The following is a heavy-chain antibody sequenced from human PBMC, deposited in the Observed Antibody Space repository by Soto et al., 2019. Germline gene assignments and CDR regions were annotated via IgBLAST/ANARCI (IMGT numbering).Heavy chain of an antibody. V-gene: IGHV4-34*01. CDR3: ARGGLLWFGELSLWFDP. CDR1: GGSISSYY. J-gene: IGHJ5*02. Sequence: TLSLTCTVSGGSISSYYWSWIRQPPGKGLEWIGEINHSGSTNYNPSLKSRVTISVDTSKNQFSLKLSSVTAADTAVYYCARGGLLWFGELSLWFDPWGQGTLVTVSS. CDR2: INHSGST. D-gene: IGHD3-10*01.